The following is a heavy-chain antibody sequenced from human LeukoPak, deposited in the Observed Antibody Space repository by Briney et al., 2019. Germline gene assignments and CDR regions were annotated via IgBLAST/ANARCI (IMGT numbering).Heavy chain of an antibody. CDR2: IYYSGST. V-gene: IGHV4-59*12. Sequence: SETLSLTCTVSGGSISSYYWSWIRQPPGKGLEWIGYIYYSGSTYYNPSLKSRVTISVDTSKNQFSLKLSSVTAADTAVYYCASSGSYSDYFDYWGQGTLVTVSS. D-gene: IGHD1-26*01. CDR3: ASSGSYSDYFDY. J-gene: IGHJ4*02. CDR1: GGSISSYY.